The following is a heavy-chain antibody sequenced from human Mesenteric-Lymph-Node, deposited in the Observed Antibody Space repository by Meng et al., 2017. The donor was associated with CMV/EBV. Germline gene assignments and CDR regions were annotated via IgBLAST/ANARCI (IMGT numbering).Heavy chain of an antibody. CDR2: INPNSGAT. V-gene: IGHV1-2*02. J-gene: IGHJ5*02. D-gene: IGHD3-3*01. Sequence: ASGCTFTGHNMQWVRQAPGQGLEWMGWINPNSGATKYAQKFQGRVTMTRDTSINTAYMELRRLRSDDTAVYYCAREKFLEWIIGFDPWGQGTLVTVSS. CDR3: AREKFLEWIIGFDP. CDR1: GCTFTGHN.